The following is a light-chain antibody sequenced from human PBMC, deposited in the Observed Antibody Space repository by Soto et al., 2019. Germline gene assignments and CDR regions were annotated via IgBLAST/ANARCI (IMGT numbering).Light chain of an antibody. V-gene: IGKV3-15*01. CDR1: QSVRSN. Sequence: ELVMTQSPATLSVSPGERATLSCRASQSVRSNLAWYQQKPGQAPRLLIYGASIRVTGVPARFSGSGSGTEFTLTISSLQSEDFAVYYCQEYNNWPPLTFGGGTKVEIK. CDR2: GAS. J-gene: IGKJ4*01. CDR3: QEYNNWPPLT.